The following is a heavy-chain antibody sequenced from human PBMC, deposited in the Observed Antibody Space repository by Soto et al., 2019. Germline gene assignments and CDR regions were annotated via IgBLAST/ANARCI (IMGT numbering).Heavy chain of an antibody. CDR3: AKEDFLTPGPFGH. CDR2: ILPIFGPP. D-gene: IGHD3-9*01. V-gene: IGHV1-69*01. Sequence: QVQLVQSGAEVKRPGSSVKISCTASGWKTTNYGISWVRQAPGQGLEWMGGILPIFGPPNYAQKFQDRLTIPADETTSTTYMELSSLTSEDTAIYYCAKEDFLTPGPFGHWGQGTLVTVSS. J-gene: IGHJ4*02. CDR1: GWKTTNYG.